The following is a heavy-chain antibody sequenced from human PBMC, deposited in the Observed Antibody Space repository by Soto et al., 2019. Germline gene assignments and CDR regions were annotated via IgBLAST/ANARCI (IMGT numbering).Heavy chain of an antibody. CDR1: GYTFTSYA. V-gene: IGHV1-3*01. Sequence: ASVKVSCKASGYTFTSYAMHWVRQAPGQRLEWMGWINAGNGNTKYSQKFQGRVTITRDTSASTAYMELSSLRSEDTAVYYCARGALTGEIYYYYMDVWGKGTTVTVSS. J-gene: IGHJ6*03. CDR2: INAGNGNT. CDR3: ARGALTGEIYYYYMDV. D-gene: IGHD7-27*01.